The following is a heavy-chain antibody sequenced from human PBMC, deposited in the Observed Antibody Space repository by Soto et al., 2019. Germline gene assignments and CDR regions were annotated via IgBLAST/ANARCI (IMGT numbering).Heavy chain of an antibody. V-gene: IGHV3-9*01. D-gene: IGHD2-15*01. J-gene: IGHJ4*02. CDR2: ISWNSGSI. Sequence: EVQLVESGGGLVQPGRSLRLSCAASGFTFDDYAMHWVRQAPGKGLEWFSGISWNSGSIGYAVSVKGRFTTSRDNAKRSMDLQMNSLSAEDTALYYCAEGLDIVLVVAAFDYWGQGTLVTVSS. CDR3: AEGLDIVLVVAAFDY. CDR1: GFTFDDYA.